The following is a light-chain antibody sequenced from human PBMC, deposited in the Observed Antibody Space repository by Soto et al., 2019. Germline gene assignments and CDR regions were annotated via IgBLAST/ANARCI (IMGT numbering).Light chain of an antibody. CDR1: SSDIGAYNY. V-gene: IGLV2-14*01. Sequence: QSVLTQPASVSGSPGQSLTISCTGTSSDIGAYNYVSWYQQHPAKAPKLVIYEVNNRPSGVSIRFSGSKSGNTASLTISGLQAEDEADYYCSSFTTTSTLVFGSGNKVTV. CDR3: SSFTTTSTLV. CDR2: EVN. J-gene: IGLJ1*01.